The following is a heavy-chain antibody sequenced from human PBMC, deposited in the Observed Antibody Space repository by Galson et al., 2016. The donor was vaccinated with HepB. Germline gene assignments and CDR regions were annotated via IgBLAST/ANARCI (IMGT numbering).Heavy chain of an antibody. D-gene: IGHD2-15*01. Sequence: SVKVSCKVSGDSLTEFSMYWVRQAPGKGLERMGGFHPEDGGMMYAQKFQGRVTMTEDTSTETAYMELRSLRSEDTAVYYCAAARAYQLLPTDSWGQGTLVTVSS. V-gene: IGHV1-24*01. CDR3: AAARAYQLLPTDS. J-gene: IGHJ5*01. CDR1: GDSLTEFS. CDR2: FHPEDGGM.